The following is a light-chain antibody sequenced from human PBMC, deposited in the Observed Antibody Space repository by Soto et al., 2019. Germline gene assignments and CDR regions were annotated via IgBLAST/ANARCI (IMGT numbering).Light chain of an antibody. CDR3: MQALQKPSI. V-gene: IGKV2-30*02. CDR1: QSLVHSDGIAY. Sequence: DVVMTQSPLSLPVTLGQPASISCRSNQSLVHSDGIAYFSWFQQRPGRSPRRLIYKVSNRDSGVPARFSGSGSGTDFALKISRVEAEDVGVYYCMQALQKPSIFGQGTKVDIK. J-gene: IGKJ1*01. CDR2: KVS.